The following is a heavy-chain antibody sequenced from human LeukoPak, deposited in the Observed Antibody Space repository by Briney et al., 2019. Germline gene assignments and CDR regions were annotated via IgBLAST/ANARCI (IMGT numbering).Heavy chain of an antibody. CDR3: ARVGVEGASCYDY. Sequence: ASLNVSCKASGYTFTAYSMHWVRQAPGQGLEWMGWINPNSGVTNYAQKFQGRVTMTRDTSISTAYMELSSLRSDDTAVYYCARVGVEGASCYDYWGQGTLVTVSS. V-gene: IGHV1-2*02. CDR1: GYTFTAYS. D-gene: IGHD2-2*01. J-gene: IGHJ4*02. CDR2: INPNSGVT.